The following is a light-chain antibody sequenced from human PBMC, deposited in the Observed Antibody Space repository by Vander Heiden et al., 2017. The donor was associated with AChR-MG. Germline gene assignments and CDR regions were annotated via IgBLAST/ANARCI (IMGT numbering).Light chain of an antibody. V-gene: IGKV1-5*03. Sequence: QSPSTLSASVGDRVTITCRASQSISTWLAWYQQRPGKAPKFLIYKASSLESGVPPRFSGSGYGTDFNLTISSLQPDDFATYYCQQYNSYPSFGQGTKVEIK. J-gene: IGKJ2*01. CDR2: KAS. CDR1: QSISTW. CDR3: QQYNSYPS.